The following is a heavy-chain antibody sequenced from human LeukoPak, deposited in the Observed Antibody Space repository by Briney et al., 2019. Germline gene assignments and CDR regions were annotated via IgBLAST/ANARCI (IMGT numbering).Heavy chain of an antibody. D-gene: IGHD3-10*01. J-gene: IGHJ6*02. CDR1: GLSFSSDG. CDR3: ATGGSYCYSGMDV. CDR2: ISGSHGRT. V-gene: IGHV3-23*01. Sequence: RVSLTLSCPAFGLSFSSDGMSWLRQAPLNGMDWVSTISGSHGRTYYAHSVNSQFTISRDNSKNTQYLQPNSLIAEHTTVDYCATGGSYCYSGMDVWGQGTTVTVS.